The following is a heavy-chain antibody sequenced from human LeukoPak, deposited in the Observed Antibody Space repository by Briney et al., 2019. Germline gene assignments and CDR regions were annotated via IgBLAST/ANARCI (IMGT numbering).Heavy chain of an antibody. Sequence: GGSLRLSCAASGFTFSSYEMNWVRQAPGKGPEWVSYISSSGSTIYYADSVKGRFTISRDNAKNSLYLQMNSLRAEDTAVYYCASLTTVPTFWFDPWGQGTLVTVSS. D-gene: IGHD4-17*01. V-gene: IGHV3-48*03. J-gene: IGHJ5*02. CDR3: ASLTTVPTFWFDP. CDR1: GFTFSSYE. CDR2: ISSSGSTI.